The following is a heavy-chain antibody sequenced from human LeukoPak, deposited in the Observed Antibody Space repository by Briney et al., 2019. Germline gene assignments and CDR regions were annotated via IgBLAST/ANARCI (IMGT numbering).Heavy chain of an antibody. V-gene: IGHV3-23*01. D-gene: IGHD3-10*01. Sequence: PGGSLRLSCAASGCTFSSYAMSWVRQAPGKGLEWVSAISGSGGRTYYADSVKGRFTISRDNSKNTLYLQMNSLRAEDTAVYYCAKDRRFDGSGSYPKYYYGMDVWGQGTTVTVSS. J-gene: IGHJ6*02. CDR3: AKDRRFDGSGSYPKYYYGMDV. CDR1: GCTFSSYA. CDR2: ISGSGGRT.